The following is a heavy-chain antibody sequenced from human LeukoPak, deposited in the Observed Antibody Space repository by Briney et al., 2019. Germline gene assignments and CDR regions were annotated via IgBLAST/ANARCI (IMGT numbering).Heavy chain of an antibody. Sequence: GGSLRLSCAAYGFTFSSYGMSWVRQAPGQGLEWVSAISGSGGSTYYADSVKGRFTISRDNSKNTLYLQMNSLRAEDTAVYYCAKMDYGDFKLDYWGQGTLVTVSS. CDR1: GFTFSSYG. D-gene: IGHD4-17*01. CDR3: AKMDYGDFKLDY. CDR2: ISGSGGST. V-gene: IGHV3-23*01. J-gene: IGHJ4*02.